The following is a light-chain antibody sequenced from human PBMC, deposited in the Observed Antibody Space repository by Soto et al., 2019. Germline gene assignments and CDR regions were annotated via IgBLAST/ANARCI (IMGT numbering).Light chain of an antibody. CDR3: YSYAGTYTFV. V-gene: IGLV2-11*01. CDR1: ASDVGGHNY. CDR2: DVT. Sequence: QSALTQPRYVPGSLGQLATISCTGTASDVGGHNYVCWYQQHPGEAPKLLIYDVTERPSGVPDRYSGSKSGNTASLTISGLQAEDEADYYCYSYAGTYTFVFGTGTKVTVL. J-gene: IGLJ1*01.